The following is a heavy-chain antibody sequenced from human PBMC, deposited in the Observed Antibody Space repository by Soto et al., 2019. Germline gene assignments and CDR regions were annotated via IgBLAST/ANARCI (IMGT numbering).Heavy chain of an antibody. J-gene: IGHJ4*02. D-gene: IGHD1-1*01. V-gene: IGHV1-18*01. CDR2: IGAYNGNT. CDR3: ARDRQNWNYSDF. CDR1: GYTFTNYG. Sequence: QVQLVQSGAEVKKPGASVKVSCKASGYTFTNYGISWVRQAPGQGLEWMGWIGAYNGNTNFAQKFQGRVTLTTDTSTTTAYMELRSLTSDETAVYFCARDRQNWNYSDFWGQGTLVTVSS.